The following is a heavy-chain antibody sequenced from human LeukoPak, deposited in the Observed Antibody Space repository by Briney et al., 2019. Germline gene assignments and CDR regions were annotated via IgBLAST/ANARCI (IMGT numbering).Heavy chain of an antibody. CDR1: GYTFTSYD. D-gene: IGHD3-22*01. CDR2: IIPILGIA. CDR3: GYDSSGYYYSNWFDP. V-gene: IGHV1-69*04. Sequence: ASVKVSCKASGYTFTSYDINWVRQAPGQGLEWMGRIIPILGIANYAQKFQGRVTITADKSTSTAYMELSSLRSEDTAVYYCGYDSSGYYYSNWFDPWGQGTLVNVSS. J-gene: IGHJ5*02.